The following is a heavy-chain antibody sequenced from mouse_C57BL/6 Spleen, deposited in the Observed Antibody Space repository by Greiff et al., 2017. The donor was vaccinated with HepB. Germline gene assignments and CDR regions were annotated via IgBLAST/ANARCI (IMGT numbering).Heavy chain of an antibody. J-gene: IGHJ1*03. D-gene: IGHD2-1*01. V-gene: IGHV1-81*01. Sequence: VQLQESGAELARPGASVKLSCKASGYTFTSYGISWVKQRTGQGLEWIGEIYPRSGNTYYNEKFKGKATLTADKSSSTAYMELRSLTSEDSAVYFCARPYGNYKGYFDVWGTGTTVTVSS. CDR1: GYTFTSYG. CDR3: ARPYGNYKGYFDV. CDR2: IYPRSGNT.